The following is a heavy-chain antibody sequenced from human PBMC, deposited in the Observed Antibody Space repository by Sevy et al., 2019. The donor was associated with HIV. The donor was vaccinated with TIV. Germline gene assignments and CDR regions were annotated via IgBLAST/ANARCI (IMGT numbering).Heavy chain of an antibody. D-gene: IGHD2-8*02. V-gene: IGHV4-61*01. CDR1: SGSVSSGSFY. Sequence: SETLSLTCTVSSGSVSSGSFYWSWIRQPPGRGLECIGYIYYNGRTNYNPSLRSRVTISMNTSKNQFSLNLSSVTAADTAVYYCARRGGLVDGGMDVWGQGTTVTVSS. CDR3: ARRGGLVDGGMDV. J-gene: IGHJ6*02. CDR2: IYYNGRT.